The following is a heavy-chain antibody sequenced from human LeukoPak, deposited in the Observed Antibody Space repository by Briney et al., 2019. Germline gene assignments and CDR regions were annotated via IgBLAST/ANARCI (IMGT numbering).Heavy chain of an antibody. CDR3: ARGERAARGFLSHYYMDV. J-gene: IGHJ6*03. CDR2: ISGNGGST. D-gene: IGHD6-6*01. Sequence: PGGSLRLSCAPSGFTFSTYAMHWVRQAPGPGLKYVSAISGNGGSTYYANTVKGRFTISRDNSKNTLYLQMGSLRAEDMAVYYCARGERAARGFLSHYYMDVWGKGTTVTVSS. CDR1: GFTFSTYA. V-gene: IGHV3-64*01.